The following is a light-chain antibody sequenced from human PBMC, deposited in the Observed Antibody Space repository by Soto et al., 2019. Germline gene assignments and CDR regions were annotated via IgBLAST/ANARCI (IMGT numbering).Light chain of an antibody. V-gene: IGKV1-5*03. Sequence: DIQMTQSPSTLSASVGDRVPITCRASQSISSWLAWYQQKPGKAPKLLTYKASSLESGVPSRFSGSGSGTEFTLTISSLQPDDFATYYCQQYNSYSTFGQGTKVDI. CDR3: QQYNSYST. CDR1: QSISSW. J-gene: IGKJ1*01. CDR2: KAS.